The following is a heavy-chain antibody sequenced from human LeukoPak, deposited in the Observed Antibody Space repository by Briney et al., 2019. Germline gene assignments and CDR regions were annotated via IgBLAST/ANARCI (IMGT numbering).Heavy chain of an antibody. CDR2: ISWNSGSI. D-gene: IGHD3-10*01. CDR3: AKADGSGSYRTYFDY. J-gene: IGHJ4*02. V-gene: IGHV3-9*01. CDR1: GFTFDDYA. Sequence: PGGSLRLSCAASGFTFDDYAMHWVRQAPGKGLEWVLGISWNSGSIGYADSVKGRFTISRDNAKNSLYLQMNSLRAEDTALYYCAKADGSGSYRTYFDYWGQGTLVTVSS.